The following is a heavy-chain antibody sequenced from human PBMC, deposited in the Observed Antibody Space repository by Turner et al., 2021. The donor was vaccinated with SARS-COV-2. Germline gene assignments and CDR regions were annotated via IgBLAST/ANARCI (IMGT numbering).Heavy chain of an antibody. J-gene: IGHJ4*02. CDR2: IYYSGST. CDR3: ARVLGYCSGVNCYPDY. Sequence: QVQLQESGPGLVKPSQTLSLTCSVSGGSISSDDYYWIWIRQPPGKGLEWIGYIYYSGSTYYNPSLKSRVTTSVDTSKNQFSLRLSSVTAADTAVYYCARVLGYCSGVNCYPDYWGQGTLVTVSS. D-gene: IGHD2-15*01. CDR1: GGSISSDDYY. V-gene: IGHV4-30-4*01.